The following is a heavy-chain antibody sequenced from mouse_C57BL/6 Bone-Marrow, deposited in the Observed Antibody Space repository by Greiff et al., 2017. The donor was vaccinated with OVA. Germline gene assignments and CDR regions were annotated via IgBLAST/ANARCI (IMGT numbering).Heavy chain of an antibody. V-gene: IGHV1-82*01. Sequence: VQLQESGPELVKPGASVKISCKASGYAFSSSWMNWVKQRPGKGLEWIGRIYPGDGDTNYNGKFKGKATLTADKSSSTAYMQLSSLTSEDSAVYFCARHWDSYYASYFDYWGQGTTLTVSS. CDR2: IYPGDGDT. CDR1: GYAFSSSW. J-gene: IGHJ2*01. CDR3: ARHWDSYYASYFDY. D-gene: IGHD2-12*01.